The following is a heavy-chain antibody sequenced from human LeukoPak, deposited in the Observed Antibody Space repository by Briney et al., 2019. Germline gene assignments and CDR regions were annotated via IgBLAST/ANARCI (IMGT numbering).Heavy chain of an antibody. Sequence: ASVKVSCKASGYTFTSYGISWVRQAPGQGLEWMGWISAYNGNTNYAQKLQGRVTMTTDTSTSTAYMELRSLRSDDTAVYYCARDEWEHRTRWAFDYWGQGTLVTVSS. V-gene: IGHV1-18*01. CDR3: ARDEWEHRTRWAFDY. D-gene: IGHD1-26*01. J-gene: IGHJ4*02. CDR1: GYTFTSYG. CDR2: ISAYNGNT.